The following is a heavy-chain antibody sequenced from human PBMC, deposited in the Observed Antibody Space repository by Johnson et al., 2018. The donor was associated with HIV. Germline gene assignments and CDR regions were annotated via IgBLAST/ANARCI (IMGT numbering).Heavy chain of an antibody. CDR2: ISSSGSTK. CDR3: ARGRWLHLGAFDI. J-gene: IGHJ3*02. V-gene: IGHV3-11*04. D-gene: IGHD5-24*01. CDR1: GFTFSDYY. Sequence: VLLLESGGGLVQPGGSLRLSCAASGFTFSDYYMSWIRQAPGKGLEWVSYISSSGSTKYYVDSVKGRFTISRDNAKNSLYLQMNSLRAEDTAVYYCARGRWLHLGAFDIWGQGTMVTVSS.